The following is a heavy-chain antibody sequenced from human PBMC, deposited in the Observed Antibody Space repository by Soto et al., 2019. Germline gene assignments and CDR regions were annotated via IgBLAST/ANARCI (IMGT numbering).Heavy chain of an antibody. D-gene: IGHD2-8*01. CDR1: GFTFDDYA. Sequence: GGSLRLSCAASGFTFDDYAMHWVRQAPGKGLEWVSGISWNSGSIGYADSVKGRFTISRDNAKNSLYLQMNSLRAEDTALYYCARAFVGNIVLMVYAIDYWGQGTLVTVSS. CDR2: ISWNSGSI. CDR3: ARAFVGNIVLMVYAIDY. V-gene: IGHV3-9*01. J-gene: IGHJ4*02.